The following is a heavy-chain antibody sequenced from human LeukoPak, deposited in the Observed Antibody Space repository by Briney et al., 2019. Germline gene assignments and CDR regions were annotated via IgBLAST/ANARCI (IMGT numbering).Heavy chain of an antibody. D-gene: IGHD2-2*01. Sequence: GGSLRLSCAASGSTFSSYAMSWVRQAPGKGLDWVSAISTSGGSTYYTDSVKGRFTISRDNSKNTLYLQMNSLRAEDTAVYYCAKHITSRAFDIWGQGTMVTVSS. J-gene: IGHJ3*02. CDR3: AKHITSRAFDI. CDR2: ISTSGGST. CDR1: GSTFSSYA. V-gene: IGHV3-23*01.